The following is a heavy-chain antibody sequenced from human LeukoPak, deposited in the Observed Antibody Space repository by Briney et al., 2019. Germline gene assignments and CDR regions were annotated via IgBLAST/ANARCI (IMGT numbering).Heavy chain of an antibody. J-gene: IGHJ4*02. CDR3: ARVSDHLFDY. Sequence: SVKVSCKASGGTFSSYAISWVRQAPGQGLEWMGGIIPIFGTANYAQKFQGRVTITRNTSISTAYMELSSLRSEDTAVYYCARVSDHLFDYWGQGTLVTVSS. CDR1: GGTFSSYA. D-gene: IGHD1-14*01. V-gene: IGHV1-69*05. CDR2: IIPIFGTA.